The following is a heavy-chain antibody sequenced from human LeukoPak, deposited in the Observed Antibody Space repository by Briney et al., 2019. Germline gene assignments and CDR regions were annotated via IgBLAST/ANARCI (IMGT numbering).Heavy chain of an antibody. V-gene: IGHV4-59*01. CDR3: GSSPPRGGFGVSTGAFDI. D-gene: IGHD3-3*01. Sequence: SETLSLTCTVSGGSISSYYWSWIRQPPGKGLEWIGYIYYSGSTNYNPSLKSRVTLSVDTSKNQFSLKVSSVTAADPAVYYCGSSPPRGGFGVSTGAFDIWGQGTMVTVSS. CDR1: GGSISSYY. J-gene: IGHJ3*02. CDR2: IYYSGST.